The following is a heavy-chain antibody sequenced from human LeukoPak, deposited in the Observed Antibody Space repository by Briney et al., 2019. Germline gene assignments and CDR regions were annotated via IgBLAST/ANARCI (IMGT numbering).Heavy chain of an antibody. CDR1: GFTFSSYA. J-gene: IGHJ4*02. V-gene: IGHV3-23*01. CDR2: INGSGGST. CDR3: AKDQVELGYCSSTSCYTFDY. Sequence: GASLRLSCAASGFTFSSYAMSWGRQAPGKGLEWVSAINGSGGSTYYADSVKGRFTISRDNSKNTLYLQMNSLRAEDTAVYYCAKDQVELGYCSSTSCYTFDYWGQGTLVTVSS. D-gene: IGHD2-2*02.